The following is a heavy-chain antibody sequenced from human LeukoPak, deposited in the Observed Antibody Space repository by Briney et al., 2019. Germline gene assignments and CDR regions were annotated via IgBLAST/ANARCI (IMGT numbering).Heavy chain of an antibody. CDR2: IYYSGST. D-gene: IGHD4-17*01. Sequence: PSETLSLTCTVSGGSISSGGYYWSWIRQHPGKGLEWIGYIYYSGSTYYNPSLKSRVTISVDTSKNQFSLKLSSVTAADTAVYYCAGLGSYGVDYWGQGTLVTVSS. CDR1: GGSISSGGYY. J-gene: IGHJ4*02. CDR3: AGLGSYGVDY. V-gene: IGHV4-31*03.